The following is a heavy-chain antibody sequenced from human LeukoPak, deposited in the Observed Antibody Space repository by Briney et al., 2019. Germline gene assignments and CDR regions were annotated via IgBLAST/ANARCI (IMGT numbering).Heavy chain of an antibody. J-gene: IGHJ4*02. CDR1: GGSISSSSYY. CDR3: ARHIGFIVGATYFDY. Sequence: PSETLSLTCTVSGGSISSSSYYWGWIRQPPGKGLEWIGSIYYSGSTYYNPSLKSRVTISVDTSKNQFSLKLSSVTAADTAVYYCARHIGFIVGATYFDYWGQGTLVTVSS. CDR2: IYYSGST. V-gene: IGHV4-39*01. D-gene: IGHD1-26*01.